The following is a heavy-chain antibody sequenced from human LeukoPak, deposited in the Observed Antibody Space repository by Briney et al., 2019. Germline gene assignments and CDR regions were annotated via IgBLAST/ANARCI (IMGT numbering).Heavy chain of an antibody. D-gene: IGHD3/OR15-3a*01. Sequence: QSGGSLRLSCAASEFSVGSNYMTWVRQAPGKGLEWVSAISGSGGSTYYADSVKGRFTISRDNAKNSLYLQMNSLRAEDTAVYYCARQTGSGLFILPGGQGTLVTVSS. CDR2: ISGSGGST. CDR1: EFSVGSNY. CDR3: ARQTGSGLFILP. V-gene: IGHV3-66*04. J-gene: IGHJ4*02.